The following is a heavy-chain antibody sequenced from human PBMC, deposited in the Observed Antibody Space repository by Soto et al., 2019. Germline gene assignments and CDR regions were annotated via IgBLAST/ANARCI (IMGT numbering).Heavy chain of an antibody. Sequence: GGSLRLSCAASGFTFSSYCMSWVRQAPGKGLEWVANIKQDGSEKYYVDSVKGRFTISRDNAKNSLYLQMNSLRAEDTAVYYCARDCSGGSCPTLDYWGQGTLVTVSS. V-gene: IGHV3-7*01. CDR1: GFTFSSYC. CDR2: IKQDGSEK. D-gene: IGHD2-15*01. CDR3: ARDCSGGSCPTLDY. J-gene: IGHJ4*02.